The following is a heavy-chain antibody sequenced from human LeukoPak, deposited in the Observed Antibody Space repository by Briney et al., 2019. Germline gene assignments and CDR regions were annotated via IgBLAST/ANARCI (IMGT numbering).Heavy chain of an antibody. J-gene: IGHJ4*02. CDR3: ARETRGHSYGVDY. Sequence: GGSLRLSCAASGFTFSSYSMNWVRQAPGKGLEWVSSISSSSSYIYYADSVKGRFTISRDNAKNSLYLQMNSLRAEDTAVYYCARETRGHSYGVDYWGQGTLVTVSS. CDR1: GFTFSSYS. CDR2: ISSSSSYI. D-gene: IGHD5-18*01. V-gene: IGHV3-21*01.